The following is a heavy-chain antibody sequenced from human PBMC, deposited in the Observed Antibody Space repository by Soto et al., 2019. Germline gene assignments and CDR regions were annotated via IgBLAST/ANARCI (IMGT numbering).Heavy chain of an antibody. J-gene: IGHJ6*02. V-gene: IGHV3-64*02. CDR3: ARGQRTDYYGMDV. CDR2: ISTNGDST. D-gene: IGHD1-1*01. Sequence: EVQLVESGEGLVQPGGFLRLSCAASGFTFSNYVIHWVRQAPGKGLEYVSAISTNGDSTYYADSVKGRFNISRDNSKNTVYLQMGRLRAEDMAVYSCARGQRTDYYGMDVWGRGTTVTVSS. CDR1: GFTFSNYV.